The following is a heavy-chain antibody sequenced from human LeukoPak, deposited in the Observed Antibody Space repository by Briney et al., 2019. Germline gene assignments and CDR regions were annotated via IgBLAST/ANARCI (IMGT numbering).Heavy chain of an antibody. CDR1: GGTFSSYA. Sequence: ASVKVSCKASGGTFSSYAISWVRQAPGQGLEWMGRIIPILGIANYAQKFQGRVTITADKSTSTAYMELSSLRSEDTAVYYCANLYGSGSFLRMDVWGQGTTVTVSS. V-gene: IGHV1-69*04. J-gene: IGHJ6*02. CDR3: ANLYGSGSFLRMDV. D-gene: IGHD3-10*01. CDR2: IIPILGIA.